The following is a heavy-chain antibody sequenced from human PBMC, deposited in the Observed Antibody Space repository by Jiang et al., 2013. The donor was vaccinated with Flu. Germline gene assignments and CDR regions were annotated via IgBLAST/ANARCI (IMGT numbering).Heavy chain of an antibody. CDR1: GFTFSSYA. D-gene: IGHD2-15*01. J-gene: IGHJ3*02. CDR2: ISGSGGST. Sequence: GGLVQPGGSLRLSCAASGFTFSSYAMSWVRQAPGKGLEWVSAISGSGGSTYYADSVKGRFTISRDNSKNTLYLQMNSLRAEDTAVYYCAKDPGCSGGSCYLVNAFDIWGQGTMVTVSS. CDR3: AKDPGCSGGSCYLVNAFDI. V-gene: IGHV3-23*01.